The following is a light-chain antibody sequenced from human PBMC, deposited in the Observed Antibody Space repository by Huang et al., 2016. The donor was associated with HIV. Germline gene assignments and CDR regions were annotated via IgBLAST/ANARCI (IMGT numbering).Light chain of an antibody. J-gene: IGKJ2*03. V-gene: IGKV3-20*01. CDR3: QQFGSSPPYS. CDR2: GAA. Sequence: IVLTQSPDTLSLSPGERATLSCRASQTVTNNYLAWYQQRPGQAPRLLIYGAATRATGIPDRCSGSGSGTDFTLPISRLEPKDFVVYYCQQFGSSPPYSFGQGTKLEIK. CDR1: QTVTNNY.